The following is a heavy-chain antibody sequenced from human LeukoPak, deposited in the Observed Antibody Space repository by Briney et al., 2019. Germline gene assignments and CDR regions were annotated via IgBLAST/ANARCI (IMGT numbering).Heavy chain of an antibody. J-gene: IGHJ3*02. Sequence: PGGSLRLSCAASGFTFDDYAMHWVRQAPGKGLEGVSLISGDGGSTYYADSVKGRFTISRDNSKNSLYLQMNSLRTEDTALYYCANIYDSSGLTDVFDIWGQGTMVTVSS. CDR2: ISGDGGST. CDR3: ANIYDSSGLTDVFDI. V-gene: IGHV3-43*02. D-gene: IGHD3-22*01. CDR1: GFTFDDYA.